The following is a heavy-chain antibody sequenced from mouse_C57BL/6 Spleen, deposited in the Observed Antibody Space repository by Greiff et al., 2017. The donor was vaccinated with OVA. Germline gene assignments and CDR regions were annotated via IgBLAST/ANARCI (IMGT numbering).Heavy chain of an antibody. Sequence: VQLQQSGPELVKPGASVKISCKASGYTFTDYYMNWVKQSHGKSLEWIGDINPNNGGTSYNQKFKGKATLTVDKSSSTAYMELRSLTSEDSAVYYCARGRVPYAMDYWGQGTSVTVSS. CDR3: ARGRVPYAMDY. V-gene: IGHV1-26*01. CDR1: GYTFTDYY. CDR2: INPNNGGT. J-gene: IGHJ4*01.